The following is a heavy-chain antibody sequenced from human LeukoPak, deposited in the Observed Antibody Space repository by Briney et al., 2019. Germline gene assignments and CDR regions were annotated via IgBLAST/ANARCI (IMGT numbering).Heavy chain of an antibody. D-gene: IGHD3-9*01. Sequence: GGSLRLSCAASGFTFRSYALTWVRQAPGKGLEWVSAISGSGGNTYYADSVKGRFTISRDNSRNTLYLQMNSLRAEDTAVYYCARAQILPFYDTLTAYASFDYWGQGTLVTVSS. V-gene: IGHV3-23*01. CDR2: ISGSGGNT. CDR3: ARAQILPFYDTLTAYASFDY. CDR1: GFTFRSYA. J-gene: IGHJ4*02.